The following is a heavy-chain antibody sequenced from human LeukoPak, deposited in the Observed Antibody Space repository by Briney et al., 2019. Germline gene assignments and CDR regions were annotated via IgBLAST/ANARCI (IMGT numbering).Heavy chain of an antibody. D-gene: IGHD3-9*01. J-gene: IGHJ4*02. CDR1: GYTFTDYY. CDR3: ARDNGYYDILTGSAFDY. Sequence: ASVKVSCKASGYTFTDYYMHWVRQAPGQGLEWMGWISAYNGNTNYAQKLQGRVTMTTDTSTSTAYMELRSLRSDDTAVYYCARDNGYYDILTGSAFDYWGQGTLVTVSS. V-gene: IGHV1-18*04. CDR2: ISAYNGNT.